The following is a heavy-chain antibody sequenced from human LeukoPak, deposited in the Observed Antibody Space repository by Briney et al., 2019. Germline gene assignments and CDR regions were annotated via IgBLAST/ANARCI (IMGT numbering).Heavy chain of an antibody. J-gene: IGHJ4*02. Sequence: PSETLSLTCAVYGGSFSGYYWSWIRQPPGKGLEWIGEINHSGSTNYNPSLKSRVTISVDTSKNQFSLKLSSVTAADTAVYHCARGGYCSSTSCQIDYWGQGTLVTVSS. CDR1: GGSFSGYY. D-gene: IGHD2-2*01. CDR2: INHSGST. CDR3: ARGGYCSSTSCQIDY. V-gene: IGHV4-34*01.